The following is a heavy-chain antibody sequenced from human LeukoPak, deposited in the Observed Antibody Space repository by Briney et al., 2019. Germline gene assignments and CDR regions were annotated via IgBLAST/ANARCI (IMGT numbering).Heavy chain of an antibody. J-gene: IGHJ4*02. V-gene: IGHV4-39*01. CDR2: IYYSGSS. D-gene: IGHD3-22*01. CDR1: GGSISSSNYY. CDR3: ARQGYDSSGYYYAYYFDY. Sequence: SETLSLTCTVSGGSISSSNYYWGWIRQPPGKGLEGIGSIYYSGSSYYNPSLKTRVTISVDTSKNQSSLKLSSVTAADTAVYYCARQGYDSSGYYYAYYFDYWGQGTLVTVSS.